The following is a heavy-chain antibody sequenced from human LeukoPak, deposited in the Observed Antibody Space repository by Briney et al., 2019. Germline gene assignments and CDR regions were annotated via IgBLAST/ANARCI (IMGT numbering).Heavy chain of an antibody. CDR3: ARDAGWGYYDL. CDR2: INKEGNRK. Sequence: PGGSLRLSCAASGFPLSYSWMTWVRQAPGGGLEWVANINKEGNRKNYVDSVKGRFAISRDNANNSMLLQMTSLRAEDASVYFCARDAGWGYYDLWGQGTPVTVFS. CDR1: GFPLSYSW. J-gene: IGHJ1*01. D-gene: IGHD3-22*01. V-gene: IGHV3-7*01.